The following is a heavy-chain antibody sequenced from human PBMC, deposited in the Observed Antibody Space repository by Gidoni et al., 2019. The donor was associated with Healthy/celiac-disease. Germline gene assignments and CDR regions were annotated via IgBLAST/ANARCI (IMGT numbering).Heavy chain of an antibody. CDR2: ISSSSSYI. V-gene: IGHV3-21*01. J-gene: IGHJ4*02. D-gene: IGHD6-13*01. CDR1: GFTFSSYS. CDR3: ARDPNYSSSWYGTFDY. Sequence: EVQLVESGGGLVKPGGSLRLSCAASGFTFSSYSMNWVRQAPGKGLEWVSSISSSSSYIYYADSVKGRFTISRDNAKNSLYLQMNSLRAEDTAVYYCARDPNYSSSWYGTFDYWGQGTLVTVSS.